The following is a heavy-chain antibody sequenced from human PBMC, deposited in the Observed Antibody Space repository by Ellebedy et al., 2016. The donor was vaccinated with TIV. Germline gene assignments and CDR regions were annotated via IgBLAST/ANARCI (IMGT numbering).Heavy chain of an antibody. CDR2: INPSGGSA. CDR1: GYTFTSYR. Sequence: ASVKVSCKASGYTFTSYRMHWVRQAPGHGLEWMGIINPSGGSATYAQTFQGRVTMTRDRSTSTVYMELVSLRSEDTAVYYCVRDWDSSGDYWGQGTLVTVSS. CDR3: VRDWDSSGDY. V-gene: IGHV1-46*01. J-gene: IGHJ4*02. D-gene: IGHD6-19*01.